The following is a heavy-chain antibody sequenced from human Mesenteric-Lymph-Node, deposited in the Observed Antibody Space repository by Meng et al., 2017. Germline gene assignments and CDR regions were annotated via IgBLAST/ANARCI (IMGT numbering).Heavy chain of an antibody. D-gene: IGHD3-22*01. CDR2: IYPGDSDT. J-gene: IGHJ4*02. Sequence: GESLKISCKGSGYSFTSYWIGWLRQMPGKGLEWMGIIYPGDSDTRYSPSFQGQVTISADKSISTAYLQWSSLKASDTAMYYCSRPNDDSSGYYYFDYWGQGTLVTVSS. V-gene: IGHV5-51*01. CDR1: GYSFTSYW. CDR3: SRPNDDSSGYYYFDY.